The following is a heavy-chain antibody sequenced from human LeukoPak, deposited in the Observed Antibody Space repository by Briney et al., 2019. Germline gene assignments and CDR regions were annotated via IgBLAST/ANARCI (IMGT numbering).Heavy chain of an antibody. CDR3: ARQYDFWSGLFDY. J-gene: IGHJ4*02. CDR2: IHYSGST. V-gene: IGHV4-59*08. Sequence: SETLSLTCTVSGGTISSYYWNWIRQPPGKGLEWIGYIHYSGSTKYNPSLKSRVTISVDTSKNQFSLKLSSVTAADTAVYYCARQYDFWSGLFDYWGQGTLVTVSS. CDR1: GGTISSYY. D-gene: IGHD3-3*01.